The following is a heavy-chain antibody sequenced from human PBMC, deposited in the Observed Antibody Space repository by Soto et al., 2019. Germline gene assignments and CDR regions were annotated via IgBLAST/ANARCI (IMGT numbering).Heavy chain of an antibody. J-gene: IGHJ3*02. CDR2: ISGSGGGT. CDR1: GFTFNNYA. CDR3: AKSRGSGSYYNPYDAFDI. D-gene: IGHD3-10*01. Sequence: GGSLRLSCAASGFTFNNYAMSWVRQAPGKGLEWVSGISGSGGGTYNADSVKGRFTISRDNSKNTLYLQMNSLGAEDTAVYYCAKSRGSGSYYNPYDAFDIWGQGTMVTVSS. V-gene: IGHV3-23*01.